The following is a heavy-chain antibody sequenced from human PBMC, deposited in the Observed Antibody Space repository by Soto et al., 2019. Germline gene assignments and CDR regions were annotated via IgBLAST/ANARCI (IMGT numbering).Heavy chain of an antibody. D-gene: IGHD3-22*01. Sequence: VQLVESGGGLVKTSGSLRIACAASGFTFSDYYMSWVRQAPGKGLEWVSYISSSGNTIYYADSVKGRFTISRDNAKNSVYLQVNSLRAEDTALYFCAKMSSENYYDPVFSWGQGTLVTVSS. V-gene: IGHV3-11*01. J-gene: IGHJ4*02. CDR1: GFTFSDYY. CDR2: ISSSGNTI. CDR3: AKMSSENYYDPVFS.